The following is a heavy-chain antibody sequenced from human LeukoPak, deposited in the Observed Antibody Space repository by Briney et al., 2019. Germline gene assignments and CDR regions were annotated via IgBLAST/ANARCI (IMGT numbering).Heavy chain of an antibody. V-gene: IGHV4-59*01. CDR1: GGSISSYY. CDR2: IYHSGST. Sequence: PSETLSLTCTVSGGSISSYYWSWIRQPPGKGLEWIGYIYHSGSTNYNPSLKSRVTISVDTSKNQFSLKLSSVTAADTAVYYCAREGWYYYDSSGENPFDIWGQGTMVTVSS. J-gene: IGHJ3*02. D-gene: IGHD3-22*01. CDR3: AREGWYYYDSSGENPFDI.